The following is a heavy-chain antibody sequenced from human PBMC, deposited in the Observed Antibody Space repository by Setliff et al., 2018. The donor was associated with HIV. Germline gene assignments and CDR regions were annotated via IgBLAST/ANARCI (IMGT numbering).Heavy chain of an antibody. CDR2: IKSKSDGGTT. CDR3: TTDACSSATCSAGDLEGRVVVGSSTMIDFPNPLQPLP. J-gene: IGHJ5*02. D-gene: IGHD3-22*01. V-gene: IGHV3-15*01. CDR1: GFTFRNAW. Sequence: PGGSLRLSCAASGFTFRNAWMTWVRQAPGKGLEWVGRIKSKSDGGTTDYAAAVKGRFTISRDDSKKEMYLQMNSLKTDDKAVYYCTTDACSSATCSAGDLEGRVVVGSSTMIDFPNPLQPLPWG.